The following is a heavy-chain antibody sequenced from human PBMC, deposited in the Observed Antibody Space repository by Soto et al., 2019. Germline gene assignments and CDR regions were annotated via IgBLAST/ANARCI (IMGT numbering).Heavy chain of an antibody. CDR3: ARRRGPLLKDAFDI. V-gene: IGHV3-23*01. J-gene: IGHJ3*02. CDR1: GLTFSSYA. CDR2: ISGSGGST. D-gene: IGHD2-15*01. Sequence: PGGCLRLSCAASGLTFSSYAMSWVRQSPGKGLEGVSAISGSGGSTYYADSVKGRFTISRDNSKNLMYLQMNSLRADDTAVYFCARRRGPLLKDAFDIWGQGTMVTVSS.